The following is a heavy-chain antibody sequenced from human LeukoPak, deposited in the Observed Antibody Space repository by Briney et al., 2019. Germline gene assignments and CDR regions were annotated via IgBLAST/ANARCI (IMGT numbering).Heavy chain of an antibody. J-gene: IGHJ5*02. CDR2: IIPIFGTA. Sequence: SAKVSCKASGGTFSSYAISWVRQAPGQGLEWMGGIIPIFGTANYAQKFQGRVTITADKSTSTAYMELSSLRSEDTAVYYCARVRVNKASIAAAGRSWFDPWGQGTLVTVSS. CDR1: GGTFSSYA. D-gene: IGHD6-13*01. CDR3: ARVRVNKASIAAAGRSWFDP. V-gene: IGHV1-69*06.